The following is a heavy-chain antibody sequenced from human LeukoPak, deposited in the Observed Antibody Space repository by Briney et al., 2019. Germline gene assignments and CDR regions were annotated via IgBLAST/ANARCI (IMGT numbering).Heavy chain of an antibody. CDR1: GFAFSGYG. J-gene: IGHJ5*02. D-gene: IGHD6-13*01. Sequence: GGSLRLSCAASGFAFSGYGMHWVRQAPGKGLEWVAFIRSDGSNKYYADSVKGRFTISRDNSKNTSYLQMNSLRTEDTAVYYCARGDKQLVFNRNKGGFDPWGQGTLVTVSS. V-gene: IGHV3-30*02. CDR2: IRSDGSNK. CDR3: ARGDKQLVFNRNKGGFDP.